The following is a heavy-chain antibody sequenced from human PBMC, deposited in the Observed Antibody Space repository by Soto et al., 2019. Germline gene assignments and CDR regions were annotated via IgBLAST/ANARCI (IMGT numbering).Heavy chain of an antibody. CDR3: ASLAYSSSWALG. Sequence: QVQLVQSGAEVKKPGASVKVSCKASGYTFTSYVINWVRQATGQGLEWMGWMNPNSGNTGYAQKFQGRVTMTRSTSISTAYMELSSLRSEDTAVYYCASLAYSSSWALGWGQGTLVTVSS. J-gene: IGHJ4*02. V-gene: IGHV1-8*01. D-gene: IGHD6-13*01. CDR2: MNPNSGNT. CDR1: GYTFTSYV.